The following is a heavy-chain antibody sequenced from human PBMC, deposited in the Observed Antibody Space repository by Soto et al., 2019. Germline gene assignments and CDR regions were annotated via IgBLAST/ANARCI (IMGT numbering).Heavy chain of an antibody. V-gene: IGHV1-69*13. D-gene: IGHD1-7*01. Sequence: GASVKVSCKASGGTISSYAISWVRQAPGQGLEWMGGIIPIFGTANYAQKFQGRVTITADESTSTAYMELSSLRSEDTAVYYCARDTWNYDLYYYGMDVWGQGTKVTLSS. CDR1: GGTISSYA. CDR2: IIPIFGTA. J-gene: IGHJ6*02. CDR3: ARDTWNYDLYYYGMDV.